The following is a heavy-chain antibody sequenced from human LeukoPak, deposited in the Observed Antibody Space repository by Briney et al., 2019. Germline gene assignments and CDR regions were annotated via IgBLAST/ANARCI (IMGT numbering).Heavy chain of an antibody. D-gene: IGHD1-1*01. Sequence: GASVKVSCKASGYTFTDYQIYWLRQAPGQALEWPGWNNPNSGGTNHAQKFQGRVTMTRDTSTNAAYMELSRLSSDDTAVYFCARVRAIAATGTGARYFQDWGQGTLVTVSS. CDR2: NNPNSGGT. V-gene: IGHV1-2*02. CDR3: ARVRAIAATGTGARYFQD. J-gene: IGHJ1*01. CDR1: GYTFTDYQ.